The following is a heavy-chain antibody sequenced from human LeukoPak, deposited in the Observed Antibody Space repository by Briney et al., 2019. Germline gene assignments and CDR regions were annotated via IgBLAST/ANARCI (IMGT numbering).Heavy chain of an antibody. V-gene: IGHV3-23*01. D-gene: IGHD3-16*02. J-gene: IGHJ4*02. CDR1: GFTFSSYA. CDR2: ISGSGGST. Sequence: PGGSLRLSCAASGFTFSSYAMSWVRQAPGKGLEWVSAISGSGGSTYYADSVKGRFTISRDNSKNTLYLQMNSLRAEDTAVYYCARHPTNKIRLGELSSTMYYFDYWGQGTLVTVSS. CDR3: ARHPTNKIRLGELSSTMYYFDY.